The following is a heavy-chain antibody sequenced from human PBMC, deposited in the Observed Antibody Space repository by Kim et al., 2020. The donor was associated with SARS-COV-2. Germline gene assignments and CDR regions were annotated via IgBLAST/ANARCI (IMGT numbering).Heavy chain of an antibody. V-gene: IGHV1-3*01. CDR3: ARGLHSSSWYSLRFDS. Sequence: ASVKVSCKASGYTFTSYTMHWVRQAPGQRLEWMGWINGGNGDTKYSRKFQGRVIITRDTSASTAYMELSSLRSEDTAVYYCARGLHSSSWYSLRFDSWGQGTLVTVSS. CDR1: GYTFTSYT. D-gene: IGHD6-13*01. CDR2: INGGNGDT. J-gene: IGHJ5*01.